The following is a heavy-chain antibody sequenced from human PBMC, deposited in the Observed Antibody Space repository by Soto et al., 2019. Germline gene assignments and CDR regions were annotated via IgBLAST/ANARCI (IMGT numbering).Heavy chain of an antibody. CDR1: GVSFSGYY. D-gene: IGHD2-15*01. Sequence: SETLSLTCAVYGVSFSGYYWSWIRQPPGKGLEWIGEINHSGSTNYNPSLKSRVTISVDTSKNQFSLKLSSVTAADTAVYYCARGGNGYCSGGSCYSIRVRYYYYYMDVWGKGTTVTVSS. CDR2: INHSGST. J-gene: IGHJ6*03. V-gene: IGHV4-34*01. CDR3: ARGGNGYCSGGSCYSIRVRYYYYYMDV.